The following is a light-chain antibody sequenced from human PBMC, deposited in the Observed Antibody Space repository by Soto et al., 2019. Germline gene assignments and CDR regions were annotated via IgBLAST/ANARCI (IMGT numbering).Light chain of an antibody. J-gene: IGKJ5*01. Sequence: EIVLTQSPATLSLSPGDTATLSCGASQSVSSSLAWYQQKPGQAPRLLIYDASNRATGIPDRFSGSGSGTDFTLTISSLEPEDFAVYYCQQRSNWPPITFGQGTRLEIK. CDR2: DAS. CDR1: QSVSSS. V-gene: IGKV3-11*01. CDR3: QQRSNWPPIT.